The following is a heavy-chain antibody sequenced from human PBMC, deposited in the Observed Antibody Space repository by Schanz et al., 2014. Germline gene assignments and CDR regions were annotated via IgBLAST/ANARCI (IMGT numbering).Heavy chain of an antibody. Sequence: QVQLVQSGAEVKKPGVSVKVSCKASGYPFSNYGISWLRQAPGQGFEWMGWISVYHGHTNYAEKVHGRVPMATDTSTSSAYMELRSLISDDTAVYYCVRDAGWAFGDYHGMDVWGQGTSVTVSS. CDR3: VRDAGWAFGDYHGMDV. J-gene: IGHJ6*02. CDR2: ISVYHGHT. CDR1: GYPFSNYG. V-gene: IGHV1-18*01. D-gene: IGHD3-10*01.